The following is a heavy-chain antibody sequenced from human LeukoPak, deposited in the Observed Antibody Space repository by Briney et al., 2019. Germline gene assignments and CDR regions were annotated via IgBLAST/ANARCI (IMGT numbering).Heavy chain of an antibody. Sequence: GGSLRLSCVAYEFTFSSYAMSWVRQAPGKGLEWVSGISGSGVSGSGGSANYADSVKGRFTISRDNSKNTLYLQMNSLRVEDTAVYYCAKDRSGQQLVRRRYFDYWGQGTLVTVSS. J-gene: IGHJ4*02. D-gene: IGHD6-13*01. CDR1: EFTFSSYA. CDR2: ISGSGVSGSGGSA. V-gene: IGHV3-23*01. CDR3: AKDRSGQQLVRRRYFDY.